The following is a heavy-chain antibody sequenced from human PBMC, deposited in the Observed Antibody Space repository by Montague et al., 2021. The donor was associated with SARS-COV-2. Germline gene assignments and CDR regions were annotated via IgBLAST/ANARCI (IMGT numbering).Heavy chain of an antibody. CDR1: GDNVSSNSAT. CDR2: TYYRSKWYN. CDR3: TSGREGNYNVMDV. D-gene: IGHD1-1*01. V-gene: IGHV6-1*01. J-gene: IGHJ6*02. Sequence: CVISGDNVSSNSATWNWVRQSPSRGLEWLGRTYYRSKWYNDYAVSVRGRVTINPDTSKNQFSLRLNSLTPEDTAIYYCTSGREGNYNVMDVWGQGTTVTVSS.